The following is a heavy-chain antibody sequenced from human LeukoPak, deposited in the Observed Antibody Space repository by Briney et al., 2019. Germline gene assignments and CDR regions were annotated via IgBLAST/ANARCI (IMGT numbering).Heavy chain of an antibody. D-gene: IGHD3-3*01. CDR3: ARGFNDFWSGSQLEY. Sequence: PGGSLRLPCAASGFIFGGYAMHWVRQAPGKGLQWLAVISYDGGKTYYADSVGGRFTISRDNSKSTVYLEINSLRSEDTAIYYCARGFNDFWSGSQLEYWGQGTLVTVSS. V-gene: IGHV3-30-3*01. CDR1: GFIFGGYA. CDR2: ISYDGGKT. J-gene: IGHJ4*02.